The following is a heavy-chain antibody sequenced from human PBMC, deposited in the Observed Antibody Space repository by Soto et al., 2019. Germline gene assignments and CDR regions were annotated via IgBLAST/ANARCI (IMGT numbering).Heavy chain of an antibody. J-gene: IGHJ4*02. CDR3: ARGDILTGYSH. D-gene: IGHD3-9*01. CDR2: INHRGST. V-gene: IGHV4-34*01. Sequence: PSETLSLTCAVYGGSFSGYYWSWIRQPPGKGLEWIGEINHRGSTKYNPSLKSRVTISVDTSKNQFSLKLSSVTAADTAVYYCARGDILTGYSHWGQGTLVIVSS. CDR1: GGSFSGYY.